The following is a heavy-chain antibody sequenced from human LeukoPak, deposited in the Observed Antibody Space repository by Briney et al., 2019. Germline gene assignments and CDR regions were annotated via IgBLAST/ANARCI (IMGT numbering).Heavy chain of an antibody. CDR2: MKQDGGEK. V-gene: IGHV3-7*01. D-gene: IGHD2-21*01. J-gene: IGHJ3*01. CDR1: GFPFSTYW. CDR3: ARHRRIAIRLTAYDV. Sequence: GGSLRLSCAASGFPFSTYWMSWVRQAPGQGLEWVAYMKQDGGEKYYVDSVKGRFTISRDNAENSLYLQMNNLRGEDTAIYYCARHRRIAIRLTAYDVWGHGTMVTVSS.